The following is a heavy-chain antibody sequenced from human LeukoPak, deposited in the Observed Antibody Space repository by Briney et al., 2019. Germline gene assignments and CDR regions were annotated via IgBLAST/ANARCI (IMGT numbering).Heavy chain of an antibody. Sequence: GGSLRLSCAASGFTFSSYWMSWVRQAPGKGLEWVANIKQDGSEKYYVDSVKGRFTISRDNAKNPLYLQMNSLRAEDTAVYYCARESTGVVSLDAFDIWGQGTMVTVSS. CDR3: ARESTGVVSLDAFDI. J-gene: IGHJ3*02. V-gene: IGHV3-7*01. D-gene: IGHD3-3*01. CDR2: IKQDGSEK. CDR1: GFTFSSYW.